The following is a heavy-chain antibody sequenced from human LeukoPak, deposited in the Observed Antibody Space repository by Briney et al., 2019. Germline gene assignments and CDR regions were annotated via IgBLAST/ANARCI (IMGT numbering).Heavy chain of an antibody. CDR1: GFTFSDYY. V-gene: IGHV3-11*01. CDR2: ISSSGSTI. D-gene: IGHD6-19*01. J-gene: IGHJ4*02. CDR3: ATRGYSSGWWGYYDY. Sequence: GGSLRLSCAASGFTFSDYYMNWIRQAPGKGLEWVSYISSSGSTIYYADSVKGRSTISRDNAKNSLYLQMNSLRAEDTAVYYCATRGYSSGWWGYYDYWGQGTLVTVSS.